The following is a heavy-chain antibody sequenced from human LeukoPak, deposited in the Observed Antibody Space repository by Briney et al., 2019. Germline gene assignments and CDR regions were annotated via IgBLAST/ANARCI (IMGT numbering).Heavy chain of an antibody. J-gene: IGHJ4*02. V-gene: IGHV4-30-2*01. D-gene: IGHD6-13*01. CDR3: ARLIAADPQLDC. Sequence: PSETLSPTCTVSGGSITSGGYYWSWIRQAPGRGLEWIGYIYHSGDTYSNPSLKGRATVSMDRSKNQFSLNLSSVTAADTAVYYCARLIAADPQLDCWGQGTLVTVSS. CDR1: GGSITSGGYY. CDR2: IYHSGDT.